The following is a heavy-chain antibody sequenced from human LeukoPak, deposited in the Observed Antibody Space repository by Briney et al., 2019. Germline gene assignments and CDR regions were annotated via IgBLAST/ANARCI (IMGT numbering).Heavy chain of an antibody. Sequence: PGGSLRLSCAASGFTFSSYAMSWVRQAPGKGLEWVSSISGSGGSTYYADSVKGRFTISSDNSKNTLYLKMNSLRAEDAALYYCAKKFDQRIKNNGFDPWGQGTLVTVSS. CDR3: AKKFDQRIKNNGFDP. D-gene: IGHD3-9*01. V-gene: IGHV3-23*01. J-gene: IGHJ5*02. CDR2: ISGSGGST. CDR1: GFTFSSYA.